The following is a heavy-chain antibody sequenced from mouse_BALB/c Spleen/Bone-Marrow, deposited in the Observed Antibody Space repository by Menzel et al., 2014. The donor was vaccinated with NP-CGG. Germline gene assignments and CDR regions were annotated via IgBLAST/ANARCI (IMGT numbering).Heavy chain of an antibody. CDR3: AGDEEYAMDY. CDR2: ISSGSSTI. V-gene: IGHV5-17*02. D-gene: IGHD3-3*01. Sequence: EVQLQQSGGGLVQPGGSRKLSCAASGFTFSSFGMHWVRRAPEKGLEWVAYISSGSSTIYYAETVKGRFTISRDNPKNTLFLKMTSLRSEDTAMYYCAGDEEYAMDYWGQGTSVTVSS. J-gene: IGHJ4*01. CDR1: GFTFSSFG.